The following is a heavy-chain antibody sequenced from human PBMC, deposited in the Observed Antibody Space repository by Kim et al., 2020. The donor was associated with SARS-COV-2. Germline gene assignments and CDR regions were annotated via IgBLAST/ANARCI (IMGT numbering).Heavy chain of an antibody. CDR3: AKVLSARELLGDAFDI. CDR2: ISWNSGSI. D-gene: IGHD1-26*01. Sequence: GGSLRLSCAASGFTFGDYAMHWVRQAPGKGLEWVSGISWNSGSIGYADSVKGRFTISRDNAKNSLYLQMNSLRAEDTALYYCAKVLSARELLGDAFDIWGQGTVVTVSS. CDR1: GFTFGDYA. J-gene: IGHJ3*02. V-gene: IGHV3-9*01.